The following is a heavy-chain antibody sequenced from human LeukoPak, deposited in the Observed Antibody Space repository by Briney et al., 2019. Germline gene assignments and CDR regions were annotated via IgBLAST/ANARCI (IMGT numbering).Heavy chain of an antibody. CDR1: GGSISSYY. CDR3: ARGGFSGYGYSYDY. V-gene: IGHV4-59*01. Sequence: SETLSLTCTVSGGSISSYYWSWIWQPPGKGLEWIGYIYYSGSTNYNPSLKSRVTISVDTSKNQFSLKLSSVTAADTAVYYCARGGFSGYGYSYDYWGQGTLVTVSS. D-gene: IGHD5-12*01. CDR2: IYYSGST. J-gene: IGHJ4*02.